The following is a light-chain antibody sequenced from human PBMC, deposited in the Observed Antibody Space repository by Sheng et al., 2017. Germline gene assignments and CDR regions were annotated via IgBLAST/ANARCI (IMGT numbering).Light chain of an antibody. CDR1: QDISNY. Sequence: DIQLTQSPSFLSASVGDRVTITCRASQDISNYLAWYQQKPGKAPKVLIYAASTLQSGVPSRFSGSGSGTEFSLTISSLQPDDIATYYCQKYESSWTFGQGTKVEIK. V-gene: IGKV1-9*01. J-gene: IGKJ1*01. CDR2: AAS. CDR3: QKYESSWT.